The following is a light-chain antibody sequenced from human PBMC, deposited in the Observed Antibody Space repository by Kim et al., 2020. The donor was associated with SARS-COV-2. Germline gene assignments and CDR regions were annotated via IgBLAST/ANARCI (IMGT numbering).Light chain of an antibody. CDR1: QRFCFW. V-gene: IGKV1-5*03. J-gene: IGKJ2*01. Sequence: SSSVVDGSPIACRAGQRFCFWVAWFQQTPGKAPQLLVYKASTLASGDPSRVRGSGSGTEFTLAISSLQPDDFATYYCQQYITYPYTFGQGTKLEI. CDR2: KAS. CDR3: QQYITYPYT.